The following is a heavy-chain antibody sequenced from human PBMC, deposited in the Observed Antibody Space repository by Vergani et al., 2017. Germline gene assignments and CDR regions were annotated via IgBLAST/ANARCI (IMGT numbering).Heavy chain of an antibody. CDR2: INHRGST. D-gene: IGHD2-15*01. CDR3: ARHREAEGVVVVVTTKGHNWFDP. V-gene: IGHV4-34*01. Sequence: QVQLQQWGAGLLKPSETLSLTCAVHGGSFSAYYWSWIRQPPGKGLEWIGEINHRGSTNYNPSLKSGVTISVDTSKNQFSLKLSSVTAADTAVYYCARHREAEGVVVVVTTKGHNWFDPWGQGTLVTVSS. J-gene: IGHJ5*02. CDR1: GGSFSAYY.